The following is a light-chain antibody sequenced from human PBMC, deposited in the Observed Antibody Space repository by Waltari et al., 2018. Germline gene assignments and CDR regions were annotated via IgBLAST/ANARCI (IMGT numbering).Light chain of an antibody. J-gene: IGKJ4*01. CDR1: QYITIY. V-gene: IGKV1-33*01. Sequence: DIQMTQSPSSLAASVGARVTITCQASQYITIYLNWYQQKPGKAPKLLIYDTSKLETGVPSRFSGSGSGTHFTFTISSLQPEDIATYYCQVSFHFPLTFGGGTKLEIK. CDR2: DTS. CDR3: QVSFHFPLT.